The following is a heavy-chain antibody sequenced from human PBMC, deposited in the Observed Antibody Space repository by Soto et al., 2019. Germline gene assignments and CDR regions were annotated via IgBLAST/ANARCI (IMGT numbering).Heavy chain of an antibody. CDR3: ALESLPAASTHVGAFDI. V-gene: IGHV3-23*01. D-gene: IGHD2-2*01. CDR2: ISGSGGST. J-gene: IGHJ3*02. Sequence: PGGSLRLSCAASGFTFSSYAMSWVRQAPGKGLEWVSAISGSGGSTYYADSVKGRFTISRDNSKNTLYLQMNSLRAEDTAVYFFALESLPAASTHVGAFDIWGQGTMVTVSS. CDR1: GFTFSSYA.